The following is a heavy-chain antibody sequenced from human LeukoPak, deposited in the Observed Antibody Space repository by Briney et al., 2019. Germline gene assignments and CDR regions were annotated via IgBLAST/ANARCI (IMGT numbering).Heavy chain of an antibody. CDR1: GFTFSSYW. CDR3: VREGPPQGRPWSGWYPFDF. J-gene: IGHJ4*02. V-gene: IGHV3-7*01. D-gene: IGHD3-3*01. Sequence: QSGGSLRLSCAASGFTFSSYWMTWVRQAPGKGLEWVANIRGDGSERFYVGYLKGRFTISRDNAKNSLYLQMNSLRVDDTAVYYCVREGPPQGRPWSGWYPFDFWGQGILVTVSS. CDR2: IRGDGSER.